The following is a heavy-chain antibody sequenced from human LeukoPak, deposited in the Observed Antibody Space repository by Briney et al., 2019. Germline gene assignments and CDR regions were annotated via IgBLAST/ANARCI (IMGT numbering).Heavy chain of an antibody. CDR1: GGSISSGDYY. J-gene: IGHJ5*02. V-gene: IGHV4-30-4*01. CDR2: IYYSGST. Sequence: SQTLSLTCTVSGGSISSGDYYWSWIRQPPGKGLEWIGYIYYSGSTYHSPSLKSRVTISVDTSKNQFSLKLSSVTAADTAVYYCARAKTYYYGSGRYTIDWFDPWGQGTLVTVSS. D-gene: IGHD3-10*01. CDR3: ARAKTYYYGSGRYTIDWFDP.